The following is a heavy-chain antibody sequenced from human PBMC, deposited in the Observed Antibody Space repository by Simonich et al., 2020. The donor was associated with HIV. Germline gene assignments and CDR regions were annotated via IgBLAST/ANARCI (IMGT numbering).Heavy chain of an antibody. CDR3: AKDLTSYHDAFDI. Sequence: EVQLVESGGGLVQPGRSLRLSCAASGFTFDDYAMHWVRQGPGKGREWVSDIRGSGGSTYYADSVKGRFTISRDNSKNTLYLQMNSLRAEDTALYYCAKDLTSYHDAFDIWGQGTMVTVSS. CDR1: GFTFDDYA. D-gene: IGHD1-20*01. J-gene: IGHJ3*02. CDR2: IRGSGGST. V-gene: IGHV3-9*01.